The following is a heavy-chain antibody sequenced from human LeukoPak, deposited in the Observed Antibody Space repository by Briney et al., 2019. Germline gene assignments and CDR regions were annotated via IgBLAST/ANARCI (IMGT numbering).Heavy chain of an antibody. CDR2: INPSSGGT. CDR3: ARGRYSSSWYYFDY. Sequence: ASVKVSCKASGYTFTGYYMHWVRQAPGQGLEWMGWINPSSGGTNYTQKFQGRVTMTTVTSINTAYMELSRLRSDDTAIYYCARGRYSSSWYYFDYWGQGTLVTVSS. J-gene: IGHJ4*02. D-gene: IGHD6-13*01. V-gene: IGHV1-2*02. CDR1: GYTFTGYY.